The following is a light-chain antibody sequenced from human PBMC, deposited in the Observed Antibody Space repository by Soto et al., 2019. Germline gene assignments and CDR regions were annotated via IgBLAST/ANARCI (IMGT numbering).Light chain of an antibody. CDR2: TLS. J-gene: IGKJ1*01. CDR3: QHYNSYSEA. V-gene: IGKV2-40*01. Sequence: DIVMTQTPLSLPVTPGAPASISCRSSQSLFDSDDGTTYLDWYLQKPGQSPQLLIYTLSYRASGVPDRFSGSGSGTDFTLKISRVEAEDFATYYCQHYNSYSEAFGQGTKVDIK. CDR1: QSLFDSDDGTTY.